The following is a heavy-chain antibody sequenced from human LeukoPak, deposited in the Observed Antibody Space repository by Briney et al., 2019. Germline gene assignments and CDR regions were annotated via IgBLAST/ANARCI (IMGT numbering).Heavy chain of an antibody. D-gene: IGHD6-13*01. CDR1: GYTFTSYG. CDR2: MNPNSGNT. V-gene: IGHV1-8*02. CDR3: ARVRRIAAAGAEYFQH. Sequence: GASVKVSCEASGYTFTSYGISWVRQAPGQGLEWMGWMNPNSGNTGYAQKFQGRVTMTRNTSISTAYMELRSLRSDDTAVYYCARVRRIAAAGAEYFQHWGQGTLVTVSS. J-gene: IGHJ1*01.